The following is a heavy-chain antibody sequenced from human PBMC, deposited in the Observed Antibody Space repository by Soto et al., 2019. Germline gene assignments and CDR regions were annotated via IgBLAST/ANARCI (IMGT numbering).Heavy chain of an antibody. J-gene: IGHJ6*04. Sequence: GASVKVSCKASGYTFTNYAMNWVRQAPGQRLEWMGWINTNTGNPTYAQGFTGRFVFSLDTSVSTAYLQICSLKAEDTAVYYCARGDWNLVPAAILSSYYGMDVWGTGTMVTVSS. D-gene: IGHD2-2*02. CDR3: ARGDWNLVPAAILSSYYGMDV. CDR2: INTNTGNP. V-gene: IGHV7-4-1*01. CDR1: GYTFTNYA.